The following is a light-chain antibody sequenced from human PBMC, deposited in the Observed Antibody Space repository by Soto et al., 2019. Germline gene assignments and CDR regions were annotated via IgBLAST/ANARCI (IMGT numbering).Light chain of an antibody. CDR1: SSDVGGYNY. CDR2: DVS. Sequence: HSALTQPASVSGAPGQSINISCTGTSSDVGGYNYVSWYQQHPGKAPKLMISDVSNRTSGVSKRFSGSKSGNTASLTISGLQAEDEADYYCSSYTSSILFGGGTKLTVL. V-gene: IGLV2-14*01. CDR3: SSYTSSIL. J-gene: IGLJ2*01.